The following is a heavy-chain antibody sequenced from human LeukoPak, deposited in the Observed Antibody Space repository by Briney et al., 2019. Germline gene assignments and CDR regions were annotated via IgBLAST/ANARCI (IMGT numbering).Heavy chain of an antibody. D-gene: IGHD1-26*01. Sequence: SETLSLTCTVSGVSISETSYYWGWIRQSPGKGLEWIGSIYFSGNTYYNPSLKSRVTISVDTSRNQFSLKLNSVTAADTAVYYCARQELAYNWFDPWGQGTLVTVSS. V-gene: IGHV4-39*01. CDR3: ARQELAYNWFDP. CDR2: IYFSGNT. J-gene: IGHJ5*02. CDR1: GVSISETSYY.